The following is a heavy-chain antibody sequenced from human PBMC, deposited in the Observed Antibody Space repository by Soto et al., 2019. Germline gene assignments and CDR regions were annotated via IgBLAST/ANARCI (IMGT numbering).Heavy chain of an antibody. D-gene: IGHD2-21*01. Sequence: GESLKISCKGSEYTFTNYWIDWVRQMPGKGLEWMGSIYPPDSATKYSPSFQGQVTISVDKSISTAFMQWSSLKTSDTAMYYCARGDYCGGFRCSSFGGTWFAPWGQGTLVTVSS. CDR1: EYTFTNYW. CDR3: ARGDYCGGFRCSSFGGTWFAP. CDR2: IYPPDSAT. V-gene: IGHV5-51*01. J-gene: IGHJ5*02.